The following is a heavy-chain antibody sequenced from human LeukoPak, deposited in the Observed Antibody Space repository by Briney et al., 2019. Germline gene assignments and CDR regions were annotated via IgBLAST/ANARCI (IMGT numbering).Heavy chain of an antibody. CDR2: ISGSGGST. V-gene: IGHV3-23*01. D-gene: IGHD1-7*01. CDR3: ATRGTGTAAGDY. J-gene: IGHJ4*02. CDR1: GFTFSSYA. Sequence: GGSLRLSCAASGFTFSSYAMNWVRQAPGKGLEWISAISGSGGSTYYADSVKGRFTISRDNSENTLYLQMNSLRAEDTAVYYCATRGTGTAAGDYWGQGTLVTVSS.